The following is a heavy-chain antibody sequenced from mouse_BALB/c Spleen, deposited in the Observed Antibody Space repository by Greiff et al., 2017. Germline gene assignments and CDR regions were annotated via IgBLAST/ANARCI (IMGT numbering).Heavy chain of an antibody. CDR3: ARSSFITTVGATKTWFAY. CDR1: GFTFSSFG. Sequence: DVHLVESGGGLVQPGGSRKLSCAASGFTFSSFGMHWVRQAPEKGLEWVAYISSGSSTIYYADTVKGRFTISRDNPKNTLFLQMTSLRSEDTAMYYCARSSFITTVGATKTWFAYWGQGTLVTVSA. V-gene: IGHV5-17*02. D-gene: IGHD1-1*01. J-gene: IGHJ3*01. CDR2: ISSGSSTI.